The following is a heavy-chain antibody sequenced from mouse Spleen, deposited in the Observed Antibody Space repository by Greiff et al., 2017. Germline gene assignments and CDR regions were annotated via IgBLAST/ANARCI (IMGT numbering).Heavy chain of an antibody. D-gene: IGHD1-1*01. J-gene: IGHJ4*01. CDR1: GYTFTDYY. CDR2: INPYNGGT. V-gene: IGHV1-19*01. Sequence: VQLKPSGPVLVKPGASVKMSCKASGYTFTDYYMNWVKQSHGKSLEWIGVINPYNGGTSYNQKFKGKATLTVDKSSSTAYMELNSLTSEDSAVYYCARRGGSSYAMDYWGQGTSVTVSS. CDR3: ARRGGSSYAMDY.